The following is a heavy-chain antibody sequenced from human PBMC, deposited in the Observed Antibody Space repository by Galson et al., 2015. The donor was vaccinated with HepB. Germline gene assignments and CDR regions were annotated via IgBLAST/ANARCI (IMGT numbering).Heavy chain of an antibody. J-gene: IGHJ4*02. CDR2: IDPTDSST. D-gene: IGHD5-18*01. Sequence: SGAEVKKPGESLKISCKGSGYSFTGYWIGWVRQMPGKGLEWMGTIDPTDSSTNYSPSFQGRVTISADKSISTAYLQWNSLRASDTAIYYCARNLYTYGFFNYWGQGSLVTVSS. CDR3: ARNLYTYGFFNY. V-gene: IGHV5-10-1*01. CDR1: GYSFTGYW.